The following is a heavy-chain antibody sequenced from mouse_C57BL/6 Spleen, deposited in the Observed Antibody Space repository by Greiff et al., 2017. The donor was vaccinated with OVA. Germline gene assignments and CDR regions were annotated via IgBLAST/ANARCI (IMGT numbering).Heavy chain of an antibody. Sequence: EVMLVESGGGLVQPGGSLKLSCAASGFTFSDYGMAWVRQAPRKGPEWVAFISNLAYSIYYADTVTGRFTISRENAKNTLYLEMSSLRSEDTAMYYCARQGNYGYFDVWGTGTTVTVSS. CDR1: GFTFSDYG. J-gene: IGHJ1*03. CDR2: ISNLAYSI. V-gene: IGHV5-15*01. CDR3: ARQGNYGYFDV. D-gene: IGHD2-1*01.